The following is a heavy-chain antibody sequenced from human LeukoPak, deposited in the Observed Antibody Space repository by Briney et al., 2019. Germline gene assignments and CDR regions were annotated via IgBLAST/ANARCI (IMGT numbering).Heavy chain of an antibody. CDR1: GGSISSYY. CDR2: IYYSGST. J-gene: IGHJ6*02. Sequence: SETLPLTCTVSGGSISSYYWSWIRQPPGKGLEWIGYIYYSGSTNYNPSLKSRVTISVDTSKNQFSLKLSSVTAADTAVYYCARLIPEYYYGMDVWGQGTTVTVFS. CDR3: ARLIPEYYYGMDV. V-gene: IGHV4-59*01. D-gene: IGHD3-16*01.